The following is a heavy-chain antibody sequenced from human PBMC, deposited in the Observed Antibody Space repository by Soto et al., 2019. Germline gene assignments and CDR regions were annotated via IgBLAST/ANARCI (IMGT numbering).Heavy chain of an antibody. CDR1: GFTFDTYG. V-gene: IGHV3-23*01. CDR3: ATDFSSGHPYSIALYYYYCMDV. D-gene: IGHD1-26*01. Sequence: PGGSLRLSCTASGFTFDTYGMNWVRQAPGKGLEWVSVVSGSGNSADYADSVKGRFTISRDNSKHTPYLQMNSLRAEDTAVYYCATDFSSGHPYSIALYYYYCMDVWGQGTTVTVSS. CDR2: VSGSGNSA. J-gene: IGHJ6*02.